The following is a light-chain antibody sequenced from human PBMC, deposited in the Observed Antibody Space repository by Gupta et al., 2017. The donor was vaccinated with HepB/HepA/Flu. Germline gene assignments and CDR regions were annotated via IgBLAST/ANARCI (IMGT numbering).Light chain of an antibody. V-gene: IGKV1-39*01. J-gene: IGKJ2*01. CDR1: QSISTY. Sequence: DIQMTQSPSSLSASVGDRVTITCRASQSISTYLNWYQQKPGKAPNFLIYAASSLQSGVPSRFSGSGSGTDFTLSISRLQPEDFATYYCQLRDTNPNTFGEGTKMDIK. CDR3: QLRDTNPNT. CDR2: AAS.